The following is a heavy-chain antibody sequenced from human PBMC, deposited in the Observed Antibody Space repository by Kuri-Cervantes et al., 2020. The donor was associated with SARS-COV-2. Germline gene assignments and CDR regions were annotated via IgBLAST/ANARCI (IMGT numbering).Heavy chain of an antibody. CDR3: ARDPNANHNNWFDP. V-gene: IGHV4-34*01. D-gene: IGHD4/OR15-4a*01. Sequence: SETLSLTCAVYGGSFSGYYWSWIRQPPGKGLEWIGEINHSGSTNYNPSLKSRVTISVDTSKNQFSLKLSSVTAADTAVYYCARDPNANHNNWFDPWAREPWSPSPQ. CDR2: INHSGST. J-gene: IGHJ5*02. CDR1: GGSFSGYY.